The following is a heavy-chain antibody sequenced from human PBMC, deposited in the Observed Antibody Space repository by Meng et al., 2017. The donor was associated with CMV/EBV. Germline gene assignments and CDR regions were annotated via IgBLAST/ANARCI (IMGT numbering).Heavy chain of an antibody. CDR3: TRDRMRELPTKPSPAYFDY. J-gene: IGHJ4*02. D-gene: IGHD1-26*01. Sequence: GGSLRLSCTASGFTFGDYAMSWVRQAPGKGLEWVGFIRSKAYGGTTEYAASVKGRFTISRDDSKSIAYLQMNSLKTEDTAVYYCTRDRMRELPTKPSPAYFDYWGQGTLVTVSS. V-gene: IGHV3-49*04. CDR2: IRSKAYGGTT. CDR1: GFTFGDYA.